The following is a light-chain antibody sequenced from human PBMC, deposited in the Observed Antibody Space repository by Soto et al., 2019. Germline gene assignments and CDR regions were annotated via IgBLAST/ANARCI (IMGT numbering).Light chain of an antibody. J-gene: IGKJ3*01. Sequence: VLTQSPDTLSLSPGERATLSCRASERISSNFLAWYQQRPGQAPRLLIYGASTRASGIPDRFSGSGSGTDFALTISRLEPEDFAVFYWQQYGTAPFTFGPGTTVEIK. CDR2: GAS. V-gene: IGKV3-20*01. CDR1: ERISSNF. CDR3: QQYGTAPFT.